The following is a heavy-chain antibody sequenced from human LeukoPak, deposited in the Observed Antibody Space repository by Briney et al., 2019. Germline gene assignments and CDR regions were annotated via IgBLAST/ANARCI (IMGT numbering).Heavy chain of an antibody. CDR2: INPSGGST. D-gene: IGHD3-10*02. Sequence: ASVKVSCKASGYTFTGYYMHWVRQAPGQGLEWMGIINPSGGSTSYAQKFQGRVTMTRDTSTSTVYMELSSLRSEDTAVYYCARELGSGSYLPPNFDYWGQGTLVTVSS. CDR1: GYTFTGYY. CDR3: ARELGSGSYLPPNFDY. J-gene: IGHJ4*02. V-gene: IGHV1-46*01.